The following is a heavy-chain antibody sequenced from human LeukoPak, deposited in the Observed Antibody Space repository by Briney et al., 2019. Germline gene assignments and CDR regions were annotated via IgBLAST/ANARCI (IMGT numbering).Heavy chain of an antibody. CDR1: GFTFSSYA. J-gene: IGHJ4*02. CDR3: AKGNSGGNFFDN. Sequence: GGSLRLSCAASGFTFSSYAMAWVRQAPGKGLERVSLISGSGDGTYYADSVKRRFTISRDNSRNTVDLQMNSLRAEDTAVYYCAKGNSGGNFFDNWGQGTLLTVSS. V-gene: IGHV3-23*01. D-gene: IGHD1-7*01. CDR2: ISGSGDGT.